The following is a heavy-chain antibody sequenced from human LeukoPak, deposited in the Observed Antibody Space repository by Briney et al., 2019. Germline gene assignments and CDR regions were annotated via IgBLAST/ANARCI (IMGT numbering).Heavy chain of an antibody. V-gene: IGHV3-21*01. Sequence: GGSLRLSCAASGFTFSSYSMNWVRQAPGKGLEWVSSITSRSSYIYYADSVKGRFTISRDNAKNSLYLQMNSLRAEDTAVYYCASVPHDIVVVVAATPDYWGQGTRVTVSS. CDR3: ASVPHDIVVVVAATPDY. CDR1: GFTFSSYS. J-gene: IGHJ4*02. CDR2: ITSRSSYI. D-gene: IGHD2-15*01.